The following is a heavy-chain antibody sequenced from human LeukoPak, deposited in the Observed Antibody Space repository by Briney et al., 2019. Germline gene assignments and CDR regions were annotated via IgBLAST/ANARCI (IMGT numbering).Heavy chain of an antibody. V-gene: IGHV4-4*07. J-gene: IGHJ4*02. D-gene: IGHD2-2*01. CDR2: IYNSGST. CDR3: AREDQLLFVDY. CDR1: GGSISCYY. Sequence: SESLSLACTVPGGSISCYYCGSIRQPAGKGLEWIGRIYNSGSTNYNPSLKTRVTMSVDTSKNQFSLKLSSVTAADTAAYYCAREDQLLFVDYWGQGTLVTVSS.